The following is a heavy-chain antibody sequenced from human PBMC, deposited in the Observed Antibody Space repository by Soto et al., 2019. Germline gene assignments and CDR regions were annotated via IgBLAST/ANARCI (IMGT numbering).Heavy chain of an antibody. CDR1: GFTFSSYS. J-gene: IGHJ4*01. V-gene: IGHV3-21*01. Sequence: EVQLVESGGGLVKPGGSLRLSCAASGFTFSSYSMNWVRQAPGKGLEWVSSISGSSSYIYYADSVKGRFTISRDNAKNSLYLQMNSLRAEDTAVYYCATEKYYYASGGCGYWGHGTLVTVSS. CDR2: ISGSSSYI. D-gene: IGHD3-10*01. CDR3: ATEKYYYASGGCGY.